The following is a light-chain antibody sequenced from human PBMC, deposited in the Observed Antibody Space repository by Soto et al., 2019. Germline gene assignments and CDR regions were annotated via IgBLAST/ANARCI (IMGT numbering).Light chain of an antibody. CDR3: SSYTSSSTVV. CDR1: GSDVGGYNY. V-gene: IGLV2-14*01. J-gene: IGLJ2*01. CDR2: DVS. Sequence: QSVLTQPASVSGSPGQSITISCTGTGSDVGGYNYVSWFQQYPGKAPKVMIYDVSDRPSGVSNRFSGSKSGNTASLTISGLQAEDEADYYCSSYTSSSTVVFGGGTQLTVL.